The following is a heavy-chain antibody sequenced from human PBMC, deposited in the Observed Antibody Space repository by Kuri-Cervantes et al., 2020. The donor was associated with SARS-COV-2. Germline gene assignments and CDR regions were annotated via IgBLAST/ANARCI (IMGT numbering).Heavy chain of an antibody. CDR2: ISAYNGNT. J-gene: IGHJ6*03. V-gene: IGHV1-18*01. CDR3: ARDLLAAGLQKGGYYYYYMDV. Sequence: AAVKVSCKASGYTFTSYGSSWGRQAPGQGLEWMGWISAYNGNTNYAQKLQGRVTMTTDTSTSTAYMELSSLRSEDTAVYYCARDLLAAGLQKGGYYYYYMDVWGKGTTVTVSS. CDR1: GYTFTSYG. D-gene: IGHD4-11*01.